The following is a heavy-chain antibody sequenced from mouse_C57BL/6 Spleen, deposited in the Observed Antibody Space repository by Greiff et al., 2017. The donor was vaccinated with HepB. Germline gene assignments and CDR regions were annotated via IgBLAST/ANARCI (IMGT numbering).Heavy chain of an antibody. CDR1: GYTFTDYY. CDR3: ARKGIYDGDY. V-gene: IGHV1-19*01. J-gene: IGHJ2*01. D-gene: IGHD2-3*01. CDR2: INPYNGGT. Sequence: EVKLVESGPVLVKPGASVKMSCKASGYTFTDYYMNWVKQSHGKSLEWIGVINPYNGGTSYNQKFKGKATLTVDKSSSTAYMELNSLTSEDSAVYYCARKGIYDGDYWGQGTTLTVSS.